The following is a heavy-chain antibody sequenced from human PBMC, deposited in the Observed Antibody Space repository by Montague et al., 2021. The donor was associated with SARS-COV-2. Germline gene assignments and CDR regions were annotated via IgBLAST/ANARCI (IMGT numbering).Heavy chain of an antibody. J-gene: IGHJ4*02. Sequence: FLRLSWSASGFTFSDYYMSWIRQAPGKGLEWVSYISSSSSFRNYADSVKGRFTISRDNAKNSLYLQMDSLRAEDTAVYFCGRARITFFGVVIGPLDYWGQGTLVTVSS. D-gene: IGHD3-3*01. CDR3: GRARITFFGVVIGPLDY. V-gene: IGHV3-11*05. CDR2: ISSSSSFR. CDR1: GFTFSDYY.